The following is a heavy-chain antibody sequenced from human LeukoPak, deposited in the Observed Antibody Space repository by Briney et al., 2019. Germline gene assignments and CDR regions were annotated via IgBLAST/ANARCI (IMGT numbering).Heavy chain of an antibody. CDR2: IYYSGST. CDR1: GGSISSSSYY. CDR3: AKLSLRSLKYSSSWLGYFDY. D-gene: IGHD6-13*01. J-gene: IGHJ4*02. Sequence: PSETLSLTCTVSGGSISSSSYYWGWIRQPPGKGLEWIGSIYYSGSTYYNPSLKSRVTISVDTSKNQFSLKLSSVTAEDTAVYYCAKLSLRSLKYSSSWLGYFDYWGQGTLVTVSS. V-gene: IGHV4-39*07.